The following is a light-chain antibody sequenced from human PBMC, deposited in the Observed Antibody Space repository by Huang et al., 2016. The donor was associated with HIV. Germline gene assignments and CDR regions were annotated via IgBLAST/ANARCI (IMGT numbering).Light chain of an antibody. Sequence: DIVMTQSPGSLTVSLGERASINCTSSQPLLSTANNKSYLAWYQQKPRQPPKALIYWASNRESGGPERFSGSGSGTDFTLTISSLQAEDVALYYCQQYYSASITFGQGTRVE. CDR3: QQYYSASIT. J-gene: IGKJ5*01. CDR2: WAS. CDR1: QPLLSTANNKSY. V-gene: IGKV4-1*01.